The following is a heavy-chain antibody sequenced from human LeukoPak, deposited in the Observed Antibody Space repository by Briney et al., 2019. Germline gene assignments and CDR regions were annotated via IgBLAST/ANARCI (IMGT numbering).Heavy chain of an antibody. V-gene: IGHV1-2*02. CDR2: INPNSGGT. J-gene: IGHJ4*02. Sequence: ASVEVSCKASGYTFTGYYMHWVRQAPGQGLEWMGWINPNSGGTNYAQKFQGRVTMTRDTSISTAYMELSRLRSDDTAVYYCAREEYEYYGSGSYYNYFDYWGQGTLVTVSS. CDR3: AREEYEYYGSGSYYNYFDY. D-gene: IGHD3-10*01. CDR1: GYTFTGYY.